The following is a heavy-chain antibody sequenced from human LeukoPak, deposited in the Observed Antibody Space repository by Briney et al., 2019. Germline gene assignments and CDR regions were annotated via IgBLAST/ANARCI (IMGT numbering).Heavy chain of an antibody. CDR1: GFTFDDYA. CDR2: ISWNSGSI. D-gene: IGHD6-13*01. J-gene: IGHJ5*02. Sequence: GGSLRLSCAASGFTFDDYAMHWVRQAPGKGLEWVSGISWNSGSIGYADSVKGRFTISRDNAKNSLYPQMNSLRAEDTALYYCAKDMVAAASIGTNWFDPWGQGTLVTVSS. V-gene: IGHV3-9*01. CDR3: AKDMVAAASIGTNWFDP.